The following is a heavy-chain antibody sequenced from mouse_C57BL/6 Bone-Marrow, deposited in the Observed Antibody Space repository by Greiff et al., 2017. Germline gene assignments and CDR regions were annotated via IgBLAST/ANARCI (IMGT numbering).Heavy chain of an antibody. Sequence: EVKVVESGGGLVQPGESMKLSCVASGFTFSNYWMNWVRQSPEKGLEWVAQIRLKSDNYATHYAESVKGRFTISRDDSKSSVYLQMNNLRAEDTGIYYCTITTVVAGGYWGQGTTLTVSS. CDR1: GFTFSNYW. D-gene: IGHD1-1*01. V-gene: IGHV6-3*01. J-gene: IGHJ2*01. CDR3: TITTVVAGGY. CDR2: IRLKSDNYAT.